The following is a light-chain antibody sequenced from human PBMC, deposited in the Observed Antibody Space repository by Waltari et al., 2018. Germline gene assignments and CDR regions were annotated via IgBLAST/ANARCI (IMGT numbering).Light chain of an antibody. CDR2: YDS. V-gene: IGLV3-21*04. Sequence: SYALTQPPSVSVAPGTTARITCGGDNIGSKSVHWYQQRPGQAPVLVISYDSDRPSGIPERFSGSNSGNTATLTISWVEADDEADYYCLVWHSTTDHHGVFGGGTKLTVL. J-gene: IGLJ2*01. CDR1: NIGSKS. CDR3: LVWHSTTDHHGV.